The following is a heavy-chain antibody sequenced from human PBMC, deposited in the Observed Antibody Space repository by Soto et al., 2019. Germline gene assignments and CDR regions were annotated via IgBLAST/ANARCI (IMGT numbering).Heavy chain of an antibody. CDR3: ARVSKTWEDDY. D-gene: IGHD1-26*01. V-gene: IGHV3-48*02. CDR2: ISSGSDTI. J-gene: IGHJ4*01. Sequence: EVQLVESGGGLVQPGGSLRLSCSVSGFTFSDYGVNWVRQAPGKGLEWISYISSGSDTIYYAESVQGRFTISRDDAKNSLILQMNSLRNEDTAVYYCARVSKTWEDDYWGHGTLVTVSS. CDR1: GFTFSDYG.